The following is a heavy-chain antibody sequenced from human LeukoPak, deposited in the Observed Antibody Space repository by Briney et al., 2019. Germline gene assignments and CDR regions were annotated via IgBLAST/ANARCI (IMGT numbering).Heavy chain of an antibody. CDR2: ISWNSGTI. Sequence: GRSLRLSCAASGFMFNNYAMHWVRQAPGKGLEWVSDISWNSGTIDYADPVKGRFTISRDNARNSLYLQMNSLRPEDTAIYYCAKNMGGHTGSLDYWGQGTLVTVSS. V-gene: IGHV3-9*01. D-gene: IGHD3-10*01. J-gene: IGHJ4*02. CDR1: GFMFNNYA. CDR3: AKNMGGHTGSLDY.